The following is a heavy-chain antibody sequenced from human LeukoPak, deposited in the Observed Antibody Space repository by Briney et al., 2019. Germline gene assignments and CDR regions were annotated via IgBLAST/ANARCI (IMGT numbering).Heavy chain of an antibody. CDR1: GGSISSSSYY. CDR3: ARHEAQENHNFFYGDYVGLFDY. CDR2: IYYSGST. J-gene: IGHJ4*02. Sequence: PSETLSLTCTVSGGSISSSSYYWGWIRQPPGKGLEWIGSIYYSGSTYYNPSLKSRVTISVDTSKNQFSLKLSSVTAADTAVYYCARHEAQENHNFFYGDYVGLFDYWGQGTLVTVSS. V-gene: IGHV4-39*01. D-gene: IGHD4-17*01.